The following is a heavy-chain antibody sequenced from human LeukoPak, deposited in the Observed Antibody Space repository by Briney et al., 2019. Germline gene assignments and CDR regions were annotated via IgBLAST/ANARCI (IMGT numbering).Heavy chain of an antibody. CDR3: ARGPRGFWSGYSMGDAFDI. J-gene: IGHJ3*02. D-gene: IGHD3-3*01. CDR2: IYHAGST. Sequence: SETLSLTCGVSGGPIISSNWWSWVRQPPGKGLEWIGEIYHAGSTNYNPSLKSRVTISVDTSRNQFSLRLTSVTAADTAVYYCARGPRGFWSGYSMGDAFDIWGQGTMVTVSS. V-gene: IGHV4-4*02. CDR1: GGPIISSNW.